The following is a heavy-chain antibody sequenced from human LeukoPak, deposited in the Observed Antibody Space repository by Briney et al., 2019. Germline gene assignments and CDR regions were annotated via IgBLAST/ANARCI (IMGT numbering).Heavy chain of an antibody. D-gene: IGHD1-26*01. CDR3: AREPRDYSGGWFDP. CDR1: GFTFSGHA. CDR2: ISYDGSDK. J-gene: IGHJ5*02. Sequence: GRSLRLSCAASGFTFSGHAIRWVRQAPGKGLEWVAAISYDGSDKYYSESVKGRSTISRDNSNNMVYLLMDNLGAEDTAVYFCAREPRDYSGGWFDPWGQGTLVTVSS. V-gene: IGHV3-30-3*01.